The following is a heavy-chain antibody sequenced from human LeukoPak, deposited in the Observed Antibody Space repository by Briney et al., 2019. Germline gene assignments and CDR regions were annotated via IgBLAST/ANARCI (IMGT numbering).Heavy chain of an antibody. J-gene: IGHJ3*02. CDR2: IIPIFGTA. D-gene: IGHD3-3*01. V-gene: IGHV1-69*05. CDR3: ARVPEWTYAFDI. CDR1: GGTFSSYA. Sequence: GASVKVSCKASGGTFSSYAISWVRQAPGQGLEWMGGIIPIFGTANYAQKFQGRVTITTDESTSTAYMELSSLRSEDTAAYYCARVPEWTYAFDIWGQGTMVTVSS.